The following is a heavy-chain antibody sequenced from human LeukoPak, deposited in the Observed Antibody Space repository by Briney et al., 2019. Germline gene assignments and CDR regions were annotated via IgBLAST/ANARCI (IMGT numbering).Heavy chain of an antibody. Sequence: SETLSLTCSVSGGSVSSHNYYWSWIRQPPGKGLEGIGFISYTGSTNYNPSLQSRLTMSVDTSKNQFSLKLSSVTAADTAVYYCARGWLSFGEHFDYWGQGTLVTVSS. J-gene: IGHJ4*02. CDR1: GGSVSSHNYY. V-gene: IGHV4-61*01. D-gene: IGHD3-10*01. CDR3: ARGWLSFGEHFDY. CDR2: ISYTGST.